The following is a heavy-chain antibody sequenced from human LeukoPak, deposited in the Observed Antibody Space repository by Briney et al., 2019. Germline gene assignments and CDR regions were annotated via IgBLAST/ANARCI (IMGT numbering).Heavy chain of an antibody. J-gene: IGHJ4*02. CDR1: GFTFSSYD. Sequence: GGSLRLSCAASGFTFSSYDVHWVRQATGKGLEWVSAIGTLADTDYPDSVKGRFTISRENAKNSLYLQMNNLRAGDTAVYYCVRGQNSNYYDSRGYPPYWGRGPLVTVSS. V-gene: IGHV3-13*01. CDR3: VRGQNSNYYDSRGYPPY. D-gene: IGHD3-22*01. CDR2: IGTLADT.